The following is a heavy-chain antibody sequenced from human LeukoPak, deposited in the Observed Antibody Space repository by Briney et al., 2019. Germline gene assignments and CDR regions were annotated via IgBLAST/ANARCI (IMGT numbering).Heavy chain of an antibody. J-gene: IGHJ5*02. CDR2: ISGSGGST. V-gene: IGHV3-23*01. D-gene: IGHD1-14*01. Sequence: GGSLRLSCAASGFTFSSYAMSWVRQAPGKGLEWVSAISGSGGSTYYADSVKGRFTISRDNSKNTVYLQMNSLRSEDTAIYYCARSIKDGSDAWGQGTLVTVSS. CDR3: ARSIKDGSDA. CDR1: GFTFSSYA.